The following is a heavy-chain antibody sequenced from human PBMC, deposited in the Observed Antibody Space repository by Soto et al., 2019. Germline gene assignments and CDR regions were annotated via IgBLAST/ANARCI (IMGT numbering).Heavy chain of an antibody. D-gene: IGHD4-17*01. J-gene: IGHJ3*02. CDR1: GFTFSSYS. CDR3: ARDGNDYGDYGVAFDI. V-gene: IGHV3-21*01. Sequence: WGSLSLSCAASGFTFSSYSMNWVRQAPGKGLEWVSSISSSSSYIYYADSVKGRFTISRDNAKNSLYLQMNSPRAEDTAVYYCARDGNDYGDYGVAFDIWGQGTMVTVSS. CDR2: ISSSSSYI.